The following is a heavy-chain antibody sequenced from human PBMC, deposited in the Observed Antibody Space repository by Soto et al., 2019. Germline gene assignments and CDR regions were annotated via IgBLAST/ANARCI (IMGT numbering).Heavy chain of an antibody. J-gene: IGHJ6*02. CDR2: INPRGGSI. CDR1: GYTFTTYY. Sequence: QVQVVQSGAEVKKPGASVKVSCKASGYTFTTYYIHWVRQAPGQGLEWMGVINPRGGSINYAQKFQGRATMTRDTSTSTVCMELSSLRSEDTAVYDCARDRGRGGSYYIYFYGMDVWGQGTTVTVSS. V-gene: IGHV1-46*01. D-gene: IGHD1-26*01. CDR3: ARDRGRGGSYYIYFYGMDV.